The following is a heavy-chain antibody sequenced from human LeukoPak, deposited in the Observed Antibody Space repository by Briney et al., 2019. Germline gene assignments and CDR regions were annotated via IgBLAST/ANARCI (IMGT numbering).Heavy chain of an antibody. J-gene: IGHJ4*02. Sequence: PGGSLRLSCVASGFSFSSFGMHWVRQAPGKGLEWVAVISYDGSNKFYADSVKGRFTISRDNAKNTLYLQLNTLRAEDTAVYYCARETWGGLDYWGQGTLVSVSS. V-gene: IGHV3-30*03. CDR1: GFSFSSFG. CDR2: ISYDGSNK. D-gene: IGHD3-16*01. CDR3: ARETWGGLDY.